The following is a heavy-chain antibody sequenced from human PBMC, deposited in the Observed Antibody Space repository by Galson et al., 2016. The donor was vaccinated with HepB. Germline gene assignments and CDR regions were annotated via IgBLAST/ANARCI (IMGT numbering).Heavy chain of an antibody. Sequence: SETLSLTCSVSGDSIRSYYWNWIRQPPGKGLEWLGYIYKGGTTSGRPRYNPSLKSRVTISVDTSKNQFSLTLSSVTPADTALYYCAARANNYNLMFDYWGLGVLVTVSS. CDR2: IYKGGTTSGRP. V-gene: IGHV4-4*09. J-gene: IGHJ4*02. D-gene: IGHD3-9*01. CDR3: AARANNYNLMFDY. CDR1: GDSIRSYY.